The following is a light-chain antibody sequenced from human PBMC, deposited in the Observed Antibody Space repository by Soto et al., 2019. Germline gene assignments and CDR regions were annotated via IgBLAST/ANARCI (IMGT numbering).Light chain of an antibody. J-gene: IGKJ1*01. Sequence: EIVLKQSPASLSVSPGERATLSCRASQSVRSKVAWYQQKPGQAPRLLIYGASTRATGIPDRFSGSGSGTDFTLTISRLEPEDSAVYYCQQYGSSPTWTFGQGTKVDIK. CDR3: QQYGSSPTWT. CDR2: GAS. CDR1: QSVRSK. V-gene: IGKV3-20*01.